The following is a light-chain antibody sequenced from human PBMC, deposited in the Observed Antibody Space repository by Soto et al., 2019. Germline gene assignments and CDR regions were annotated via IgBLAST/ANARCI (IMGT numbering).Light chain of an antibody. CDR3: HQCLSSRT. Sequence: EIELTQSPGTLSLSPGERATLSCRASQSVSSSYLAWYQQKPGQAPRLLIYAASSRATGIPDRFSGSGSGTDFTLTISKLEPEDFAVYYCHQCLSSRTFGQGTKVEIK. J-gene: IGKJ1*01. V-gene: IGKV3-20*01. CDR2: AAS. CDR1: QSVSSSY.